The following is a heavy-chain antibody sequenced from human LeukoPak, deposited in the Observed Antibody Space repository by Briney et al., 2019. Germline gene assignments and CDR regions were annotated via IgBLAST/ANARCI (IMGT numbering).Heavy chain of an antibody. CDR2: IYYSGST. J-gene: IGHJ4*02. V-gene: IGHV4-39*07. Sequence: SETLSLTCTVSGGSISSSSYYWGWIRQPPGKGLEWIGSIYYSGSTNYNPSLKSRVTISVDTSKKQFSLKLSSVTAADTAVYYCVTYYFDSSGPKKNYWGQGTLVTVSS. CDR1: GGSISSSSYY. D-gene: IGHD3-22*01. CDR3: VTYYFDSSGPKKNY.